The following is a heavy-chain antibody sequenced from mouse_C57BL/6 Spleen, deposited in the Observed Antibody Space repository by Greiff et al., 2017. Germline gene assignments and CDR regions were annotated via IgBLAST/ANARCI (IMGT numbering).Heavy chain of an antibody. Sequence: VQLQQSGAELVRPGASVKLSCKASGYTFTDYYINWVKQRPGQGLEWIARIYPGSGNTYYNEKFKGKATLTAEKSSSTAYMQLSSRTSEDSAVYFCARKAGYAMDYWGQGTSVTVSS. CDR2: IYPGSGNT. CDR1: GYTFTDYY. CDR3: ARKAGYAMDY. J-gene: IGHJ4*01. V-gene: IGHV1-76*01.